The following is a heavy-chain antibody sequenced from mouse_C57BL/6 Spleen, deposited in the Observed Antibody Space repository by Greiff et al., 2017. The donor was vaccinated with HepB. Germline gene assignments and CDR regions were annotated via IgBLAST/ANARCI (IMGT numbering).Heavy chain of an antibody. CDR3: AREGGGGYFDY. CDR1: GYSITSGYY. Sequence: EVQLQESGPGLVKPSQSLSLTCSVTGYSITSGYYWNWIRQFPGNKLEWMGYISYDGSNNYNPSLKNRISITRDTSKNQFFLKLNSVTTEDTATYYCAREGGGGYFDYWGQGTTLTVSS. CDR2: ISYDGSN. J-gene: IGHJ2*01. V-gene: IGHV3-6*01.